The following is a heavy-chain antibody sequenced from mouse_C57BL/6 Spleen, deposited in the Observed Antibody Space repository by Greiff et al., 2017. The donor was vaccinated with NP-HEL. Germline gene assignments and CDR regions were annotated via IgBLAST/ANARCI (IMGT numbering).Heavy chain of an antibody. CDR1: GFTFSSYA. CDR2: ISDGGSYT. Sequence: EVQLVESGGGLVKPGGSLKLSCAASGFTFSSYAMSWVRQTPEKRLEWVATISDGGSYTYYPDNVKGRFTISRDNAKNNLYLQMSHLKSEDTAMYYCARSYSNYDGFAYWGQGTLVTVSA. D-gene: IGHD2-5*01. CDR3: ARSYSNYDGFAY. J-gene: IGHJ3*01. V-gene: IGHV5-4*01.